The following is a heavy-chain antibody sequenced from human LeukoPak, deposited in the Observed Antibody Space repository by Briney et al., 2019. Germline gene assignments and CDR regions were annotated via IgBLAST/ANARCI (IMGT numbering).Heavy chain of an antibody. J-gene: IGHJ4*02. CDR3: ATLFTDSSAYYTRLPRFDS. D-gene: IGHD3-22*01. CDR2: VYHRGST. Sequence: SETLSLTCTVSGYSISSGYYWGWIRQPPGKGLEWIVSVYHRGSTYYNPSLKSRVIISVDRTKNHLSLKLSSVTAADTAVYYCATLFTDSSAYYTRLPRFDSWGQGTLVTVSS. V-gene: IGHV4-38-2*02. CDR1: GYSISSGYY.